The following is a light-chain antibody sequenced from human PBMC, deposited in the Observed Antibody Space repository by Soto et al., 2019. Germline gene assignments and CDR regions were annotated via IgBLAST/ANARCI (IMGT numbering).Light chain of an antibody. CDR2: GAS. CDR1: QSVRSY. Sequence: DLQMTQSPSSLSASVGDRVTITCRASQSVRSYLNWYQQKPGKAPKVLMYGASTLQSGVPSRFSGSGSGTDFTLTITSLHPEDFATYYCQQSFNTPYTFGQGTKLEIK. CDR3: QQSFNTPYT. V-gene: IGKV1-39*01. J-gene: IGKJ2*01.